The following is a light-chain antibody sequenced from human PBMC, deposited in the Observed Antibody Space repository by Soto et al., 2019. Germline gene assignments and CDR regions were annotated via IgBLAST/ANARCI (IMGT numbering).Light chain of an antibody. V-gene: IGKV1-5*03. CDR1: QSISSW. Sequence: DIQMTQSPSTLSASVGDRVTITCRASQSISSWLAWYQQKPGKAPKLLIYKASSLESGVPSRFSGSGSGTEFTITISSLQPDDFATYYCQQYNSYPYTFGQGTTLEIK. CDR3: QQYNSYPYT. CDR2: KAS. J-gene: IGKJ2*01.